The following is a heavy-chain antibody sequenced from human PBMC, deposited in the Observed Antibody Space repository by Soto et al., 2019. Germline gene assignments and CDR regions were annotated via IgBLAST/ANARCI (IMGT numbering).Heavy chain of an antibody. Sequence: QVQLQESGPGLVKPSETLSLTCTVSGGSISSYYWSWIRQPPGKGLEWIGYIYYSGSTNYNPSLESRVTISVDTSKNQFYLKLSSLTAADAAVYCCARVGGGAFDLWGQGTMVTVSS. CDR2: IYYSGST. CDR1: GGSISSYY. D-gene: IGHD3-16*01. V-gene: IGHV4-59*01. J-gene: IGHJ3*01. CDR3: ARVGGGAFDL.